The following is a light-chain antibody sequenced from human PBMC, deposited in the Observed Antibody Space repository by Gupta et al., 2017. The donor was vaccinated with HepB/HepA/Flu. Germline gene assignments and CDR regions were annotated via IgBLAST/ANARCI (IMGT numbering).Light chain of an antibody. Sequence: SVLTQPPSVSAAPGQTVIISCTGSRSNIGAGYNVHWYHQLPGRAPKLLIFGNTNRPAGVPDRFSASKSGTSASLAITGLQAEDEADYYCQSDDSSLTEVFGGGTKLTVL. CDR2: GNT. J-gene: IGLJ3*02. V-gene: IGLV1-40*01. CDR3: QSDDSSLTEV. CDR1: RSNIGAGYN.